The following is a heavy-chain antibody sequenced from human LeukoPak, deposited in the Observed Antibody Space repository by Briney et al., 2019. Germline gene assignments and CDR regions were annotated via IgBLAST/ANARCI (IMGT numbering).Heavy chain of an antibody. D-gene: IGHD3-10*01. J-gene: IGHJ4*02. CDR2: INAGNGNT. CDR3: ARGLFGELLSLFLDY. V-gene: IGHV1-3*01. CDR1: GYTFTSYA. Sequence: ASVKVSCKASGYTFTSYAMHWVRQAPGQRLEWMGWINAGNGNTKYSQKFQGRVTITRDTSASTAYMELSSLRSEDTAVYYCARGLFGELLSLFLDYWGQGTLVTVSS.